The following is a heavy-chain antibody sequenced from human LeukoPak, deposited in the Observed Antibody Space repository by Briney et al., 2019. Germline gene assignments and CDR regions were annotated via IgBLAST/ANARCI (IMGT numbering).Heavy chain of an antibody. CDR2: ISGSGGST. V-gene: IGHV3-23*01. J-gene: IGHJ4*02. CDR3: ARDTGMGSGSYYFSLDY. D-gene: IGHD3-10*01. Sequence: GGSLRLSCAASGFTFSSYAMSWVRQAPGKGLEWVSAISGSGGSTYYADSVKGRFTISRDNAKNSLYLHVNSLRDEDTAVYYCARDTGMGSGSYYFSLDYWGQGTLVTVSS. CDR1: GFTFSSYA.